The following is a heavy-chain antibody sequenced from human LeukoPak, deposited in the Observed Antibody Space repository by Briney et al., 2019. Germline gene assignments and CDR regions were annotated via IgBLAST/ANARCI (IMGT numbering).Heavy chain of an antibody. V-gene: IGHV4-39*07. D-gene: IGHD6-13*01. Sequence: SETLSLTCTVSGGSISSSSYYWGWIRQPPGKGLEWIGSIYYSGSTYYNPSLKSRVTISVDTSKNQFSLKLSSVTAADTAVYYCASPSIAAAGTTPFADYWGQGTLVTVSS. CDR1: GGSISSSSYY. CDR3: ASPSIAAAGTTPFADY. J-gene: IGHJ4*02. CDR2: IYYSGST.